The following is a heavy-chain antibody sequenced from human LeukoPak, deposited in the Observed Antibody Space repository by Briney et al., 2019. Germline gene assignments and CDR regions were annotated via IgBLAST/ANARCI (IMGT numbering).Heavy chain of an antibody. V-gene: IGHV1-24*01. J-gene: IGHJ3*02. CDR2: FDPEDGET. D-gene: IGHD3-10*01. Sequence: ASVKVSCKVSGYTLTELSMHWVRQAPGKGLEWMGGFDPEDGETIYAQKFQGRVTMTRDTSTSTVYMELSSLRSEDTAVYYCARGLGSGSYYKHAFDIWGQGTMVTVSS. CDR1: GYTLTELS. CDR3: ARGLGSGSYYKHAFDI.